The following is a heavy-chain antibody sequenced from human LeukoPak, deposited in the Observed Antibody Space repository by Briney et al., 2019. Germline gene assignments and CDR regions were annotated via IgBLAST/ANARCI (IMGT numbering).Heavy chain of an antibody. Sequence: ASVKVSCKASGYTLTGYYMHWVRQAPGQGLEWMGWINPNSGGTNYAQKFQGRVTMTRDTSISTAYMELSRLRSDDTAVYYCARKNTYYDFWSGYTNWFDPWGQGTLVTVSS. D-gene: IGHD3-3*01. CDR1: GYTLTGYY. CDR3: ARKNTYYDFWSGYTNWFDP. V-gene: IGHV1-2*02. J-gene: IGHJ5*02. CDR2: INPNSGGT.